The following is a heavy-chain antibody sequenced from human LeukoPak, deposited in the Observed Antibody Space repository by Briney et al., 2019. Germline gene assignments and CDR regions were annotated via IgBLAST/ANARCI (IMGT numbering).Heavy chain of an antibody. D-gene: IGHD3-10*01. CDR2: IDWDDDK. Sequence: SGPALVEPTQTLTLTCTFSGFSLSTIGMCVSWIRQPPGKALEWLARIDWDDDKFYSTSLKTRLTISKDTSKNQVVLTMTNMDPVDTATYYCARNYFGSGNSLTKNWFDPWGQGTLVTVSS. CDR1: GFSLSTIGMC. J-gene: IGHJ5*02. V-gene: IGHV2-70*17. CDR3: ARNYFGSGNSLTKNWFDP.